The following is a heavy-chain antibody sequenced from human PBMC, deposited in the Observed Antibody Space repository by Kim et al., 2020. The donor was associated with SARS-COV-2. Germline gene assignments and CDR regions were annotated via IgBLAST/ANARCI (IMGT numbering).Heavy chain of an antibody. D-gene: IGHD3-22*01. Sequence: SETLSLTCTVSGGSISSGGYYWSWIRQHPGKGLEWIGYIYYSGSTYYNPSLKSRVTISVDTSKNQFSLKLSSVTAADTAVYYCAXXXGSQDHYYDSRETRXXXWGQGTXVTVSS. J-gene: IGHJ5*02. CDR2: IYYSGST. V-gene: IGHV4-31*03. CDR1: GGSISSGGYY. CDR3: AXXXGSQDHYYDSRETRXXX.